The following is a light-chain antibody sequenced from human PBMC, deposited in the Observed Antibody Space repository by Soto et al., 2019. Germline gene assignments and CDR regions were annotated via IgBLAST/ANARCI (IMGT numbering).Light chain of an antibody. V-gene: IGKV3-11*01. J-gene: IGKJ2*01. CDR2: DAS. CDR3: QPRSNWPPYT. CDR1: QSVSSY. Sequence: EIVLPQSPATLSLSPGERATLSCRASQSVSSYLAWSQQKPGQAPRLLIYDASNRATGIPARFSGSGSGTDFTLTISSLEPEDFAVYYCQPRSNWPPYTFGQGTKLDIK.